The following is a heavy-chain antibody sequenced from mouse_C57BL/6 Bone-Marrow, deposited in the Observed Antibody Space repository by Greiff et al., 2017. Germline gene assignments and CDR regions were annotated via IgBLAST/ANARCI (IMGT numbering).Heavy chain of an antibody. V-gene: IGHV1-64*01. J-gene: IGHJ3*01. CDR1: GYTFTSYW. CDR3: ARWRDGYWFAY. D-gene: IGHD2-3*01. Sequence: QVQLQQPGAELVKPGASVKLSCKASGYTFTSYWMHWVKQRPGQGLEWIGMIHPNSGSTNYNEKFKSKATLTVDKSSSTAYMQLSSLTSEDSAVYYCARWRDGYWFAYWGQGTLVTVSA. CDR2: IHPNSGST.